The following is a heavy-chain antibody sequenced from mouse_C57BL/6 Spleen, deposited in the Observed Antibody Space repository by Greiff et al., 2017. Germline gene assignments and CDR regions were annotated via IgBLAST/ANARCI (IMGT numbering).Heavy chain of an antibody. D-gene: IGHD1-1*01. CDR1: GYAFSSSW. CDR2: IYPGDGDT. V-gene: IGHV1-82*01. Sequence: QVQLKESGPELVKPGASVKISCKASGYAFSSSWMNWVKQRPGKGLEWIGRIYPGDGDTNYNGKFKGKATLTADKSSSTAYMQLSSLTSEDSAVYFCARDYGKGYAMDYWGQGTSVTASS. J-gene: IGHJ4*01. CDR3: ARDYGKGYAMDY.